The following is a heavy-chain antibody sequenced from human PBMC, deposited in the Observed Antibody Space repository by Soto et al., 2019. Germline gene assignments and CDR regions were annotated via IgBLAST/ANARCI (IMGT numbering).Heavy chain of an antibody. V-gene: IGHV3-7*04. CDR2: IKQDGSEK. D-gene: IGHD3-10*01. Sequence: EVQLLESGGGLVQPGGSLRLSCAASGFTFSSYWMSWVRQAPGKGLAWVANIKQDGSEKYYVDSVKGRFTISRDNAKNSLYLKMNSLRAEDTAVYYCARDLGYYGSGSYGYFDLWGRGTLVTVSS. CDR3: ARDLGYYGSGSYGYFDL. J-gene: IGHJ2*01. CDR1: GFTFSSYW.